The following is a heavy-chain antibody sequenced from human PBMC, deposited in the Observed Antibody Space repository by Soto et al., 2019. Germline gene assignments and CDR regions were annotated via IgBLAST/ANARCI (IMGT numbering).Heavy chain of an antibody. J-gene: IGHJ4*02. D-gene: IGHD3-22*01. Sequence: SETLSLTCTVSGGSISSYYWSWIRQPPGKGLEWIGYIYYSGSTNYNPSLKSRVTIPVDTSKNQFSLKLSSVTAADTAVYYCARAPDYYDSSGYPFFDYWGQGTLVTVSS. CDR3: ARAPDYYDSSGYPFFDY. V-gene: IGHV4-59*01. CDR1: GGSISSYY. CDR2: IYYSGST.